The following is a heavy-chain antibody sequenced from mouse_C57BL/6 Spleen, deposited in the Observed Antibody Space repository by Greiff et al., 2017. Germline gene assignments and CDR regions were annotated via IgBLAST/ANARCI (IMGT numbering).Heavy chain of an antibody. J-gene: IGHJ1*03. D-gene: IGHD2-4*01. CDR1: GFSINSDCY. V-gene: IGHV3-3*01. CDR2: TFYSGIT. Sequence: EVKLVESGPSLVRPSQTLSLTCTVTGFSINSDCYWIWIRQFPGNKLEYIGYTFYSGITYYNPSLESRTYITRDTSKNKFSLQLSSVTTEDTATYYCARGYDYDWYFDVWGTGTTVTVSS. CDR3: ARGYDYDWYFDV.